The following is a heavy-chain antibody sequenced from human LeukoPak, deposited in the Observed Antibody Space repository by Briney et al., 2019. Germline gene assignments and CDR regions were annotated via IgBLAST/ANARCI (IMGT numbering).Heavy chain of an antibody. CDR3: ARNLGYSYGPRDAFDI. CDR1: GGTFSSYA. V-gene: IGHV1-69*13. D-gene: IGHD5-18*01. CDR2: IIPIFGTA. Sequence: GASVEVSCKASGGTFSSYAISWVRQAPGQGLEWMGGIIPIFGTANYAQKFQGRVTITADESTSTAYMELSSLRSEDTAVYYCARNLGYSYGPRDAFDIWGQGTMVTVSS. J-gene: IGHJ3*02.